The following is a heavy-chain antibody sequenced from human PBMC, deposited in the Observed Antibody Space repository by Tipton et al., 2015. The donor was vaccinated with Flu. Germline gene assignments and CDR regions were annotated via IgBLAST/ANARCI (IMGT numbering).Heavy chain of an antibody. J-gene: IGHJ4*02. V-gene: IGHV4-38-2*01. CDR2: VHRTGNP. Sequence: TLSLTCSVSGDSIGSGYFWGWIRQPPGQGLEWIGNVHRTGNPYYNPSLKSRVTMSVDPSKNQFSLRLSSVTAADTAVYYCARLPLGPKNPPFFDYWGQGTLVTVSS. D-gene: IGHD1-26*01. CDR1: GDSIGSGYF. CDR3: ARLPLGPKNPPFFDY.